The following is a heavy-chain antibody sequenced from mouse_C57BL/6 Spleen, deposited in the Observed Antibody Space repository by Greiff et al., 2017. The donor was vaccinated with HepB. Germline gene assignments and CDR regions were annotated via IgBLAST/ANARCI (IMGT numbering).Heavy chain of an antibody. CDR1: GYTFTSYD. J-gene: IGHJ1*03. V-gene: IGHV1-85*01. Sequence: VQLQESGPELVKPGASVKLSCKASGYTFTSYDINWVKQRPGQGLEWIGWIYPRDGSTKYNEKFKGKATLTVDTSSSTAYMERHSLTSEDSAVYFCAREGYGSSHRYFDVWGTGTTVTVSS. CDR3: AREGYGSSHRYFDV. CDR2: IYPRDGST. D-gene: IGHD1-1*01.